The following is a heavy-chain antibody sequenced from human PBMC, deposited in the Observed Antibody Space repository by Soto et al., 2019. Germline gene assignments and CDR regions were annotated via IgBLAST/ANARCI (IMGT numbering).Heavy chain of an antibody. Sequence: QVQLVESGGGLVKPGGSLRLSCAASGFTFSDYYMNWIHQAPGKGLEWVSYISSGAITIYYADSVKGRVTISRDNAKNSLYLQMNSLRAEDTAVYYCAGQYSSSSVEFWGQGTLVTVSS. CDR3: AGQYSSSSVEF. CDR2: ISSGAITI. V-gene: IGHV3-11*01. CDR1: GFTFSDYY. D-gene: IGHD6-6*01. J-gene: IGHJ4*02.